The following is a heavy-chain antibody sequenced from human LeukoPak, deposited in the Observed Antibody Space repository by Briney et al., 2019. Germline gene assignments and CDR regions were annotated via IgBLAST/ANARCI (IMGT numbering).Heavy chain of an antibody. Sequence: ASLKLSCTASCYTFTSYCISWVRQPPGQGLEWMGWISAYNRNTNHAQNLQGRVPMTTDTSTRTVYMERRSLCFVFPAVYYCARRELLDYWGGGTLVTVS. D-gene: IGHD1-26*01. V-gene: IGHV1-18*01. CDR3: ARRELLDY. J-gene: IGHJ4*02. CDR2: ISAYNRNT. CDR1: CYTFTSYC.